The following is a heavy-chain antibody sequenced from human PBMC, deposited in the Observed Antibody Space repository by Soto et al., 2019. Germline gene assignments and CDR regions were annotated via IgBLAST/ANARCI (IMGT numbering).Heavy chain of an antibody. D-gene: IGHD6-13*01. Sequence: EVQLLESGGGLVQPGGSLRLSCAASGFTFSSYAMSWVRQAPGKGLEWVSAISGSGGSTYYADSVKGRFTISRDNSKNTLYLQMNSLRAEDTAVYYCAKFRGPPDGSSWPVDYWGQGTLVTVSS. J-gene: IGHJ4*02. CDR3: AKFRGPPDGSSWPVDY. V-gene: IGHV3-23*01. CDR2: ISGSGGST. CDR1: GFTFSSYA.